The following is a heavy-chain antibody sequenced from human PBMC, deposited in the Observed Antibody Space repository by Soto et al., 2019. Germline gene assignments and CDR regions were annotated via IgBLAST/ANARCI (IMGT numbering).Heavy chain of an antibody. Sequence: SETLSLTCTVSGGSISSSSYYWGWIRQPPGKGLEWIGSIYYSGSTYYNPSLKSRVTISVDTSKNQFSLKLSSVTAADTAVYYCARQVGSCLYYYGMDVWGQGTTVTVSS. CDR2: IYYSGST. J-gene: IGHJ6*02. D-gene: IGHD1-26*01. CDR3: ARQVGSCLYYYGMDV. V-gene: IGHV4-39*01. CDR1: GGSISSSSYY.